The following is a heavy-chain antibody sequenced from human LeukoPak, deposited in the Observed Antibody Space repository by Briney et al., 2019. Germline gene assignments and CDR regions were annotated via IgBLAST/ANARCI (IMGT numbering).Heavy chain of an antibody. J-gene: IGHJ6*03. D-gene: IGHD3-10*01. V-gene: IGHV1-8*03. CDR3: ARVGFAARGNYYYYYMDV. CDR1: VYTFTSYD. CDR2: MNPNSGNT. Sequence: ASVKVSCKGSVYTFTSYDINWVRQATGQGLEWMGWMNPNSGNTGYAQKFQGRVTITRNTSISTAYMELSSLGSEDTAVYYCARVGFAARGNYYYYYMDVWGKGTTVTVSS.